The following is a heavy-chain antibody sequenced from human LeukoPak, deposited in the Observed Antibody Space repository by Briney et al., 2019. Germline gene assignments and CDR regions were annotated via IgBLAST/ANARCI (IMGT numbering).Heavy chain of an antibody. V-gene: IGHV1-2*02. D-gene: IGHD3-22*01. CDR1: GYTFTGYY. J-gene: IGHJ6*02. CDR3: AREYDSSGYSYYGMDV. Sequence: ASVKVSCKASGYTFTGYYMHWVRQAPGQGLEWMGWINPNSGGTNYAQKFQGRVAMTRDTSISTAYMELSRLRSDDTAVYYCAREYDSSGYSYYGMDVWGQGTTVTVSS. CDR2: INPNSGGT.